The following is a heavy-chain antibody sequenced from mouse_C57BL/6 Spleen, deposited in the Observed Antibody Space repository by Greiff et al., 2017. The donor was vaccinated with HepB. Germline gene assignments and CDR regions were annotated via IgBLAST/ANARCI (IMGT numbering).Heavy chain of an antibody. CDR1: GYTFTSYW. CDR2: IYPSDSET. J-gene: IGHJ4*01. V-gene: IGHV1-61*01. D-gene: IGHD2-1*01. CDR3: ATIYSPPMDY. Sequence: VQLQQSGAELVRPGSSVKLSCKASGYTFTSYWMDWVKQRPGQGLEWIGNIYPSDSETHYNPKFKNKAILTVDKSSSTAYMLLSNLTSEDSAVYYCATIYSPPMDYWGQGTSVTVSS.